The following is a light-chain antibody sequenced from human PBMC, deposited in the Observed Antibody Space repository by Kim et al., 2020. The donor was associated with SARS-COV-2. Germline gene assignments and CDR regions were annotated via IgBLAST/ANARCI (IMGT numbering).Light chain of an antibody. J-gene: IGKJ2*01. CDR1: ESVRSNY. Sequence: EIVLTQSPGTLSLSPGERATLSCRASESVRSNYLAWYQQKPGQAPRPLIYGASSRATGIPDRFSGSGSGTDFTLTIGRLEPEDFAVYYCQQYGRSLTYTFGQGTRLEI. CDR3: QQYGRSLTYT. V-gene: IGKV3-20*01. CDR2: GAS.